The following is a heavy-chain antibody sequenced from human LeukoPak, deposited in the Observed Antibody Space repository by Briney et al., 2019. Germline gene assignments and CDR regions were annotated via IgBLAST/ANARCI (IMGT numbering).Heavy chain of an antibody. D-gene: IGHD2/OR15-2a*01. J-gene: IGHJ4*02. CDR3: AKDFYDTALYFDY. V-gene: IGHV3-23*01. CDR2: ISGSGGST. CDR1: GFPFSSYA. Sequence: GGSLRLSCAASGFPFSSYAMSWVRQAPGKGPEWVSAISGSGGSTYYADSVKGRFTISRDNSKNTLYLQMNSLRAEDTAVYYCAKDFYDTALYFDYWGQGTLVTVSS.